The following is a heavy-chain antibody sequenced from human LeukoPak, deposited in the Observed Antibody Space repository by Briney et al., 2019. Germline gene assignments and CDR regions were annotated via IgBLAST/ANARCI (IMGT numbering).Heavy chain of an antibody. V-gene: IGHV3-74*01. J-gene: IGHJ4*02. CDR3: ARDRGAAGYSSSWYVDY. D-gene: IGHD6-13*01. CDR1: GVTFSSYW. Sequence: GGSLRLSCAASGVTFSSYWMHWVRQAPGKGLVWVSLINSDGSSTSYADSAKSRFTISRDNANNTLYLQMNSLRAEDTAVYYCARDRGAAGYSSSWYVDYWGQGTLVTVSS. CDR2: INSDGSST.